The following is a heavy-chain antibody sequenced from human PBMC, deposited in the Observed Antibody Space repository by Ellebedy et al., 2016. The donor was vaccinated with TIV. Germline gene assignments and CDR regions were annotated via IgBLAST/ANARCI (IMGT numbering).Heavy chain of an antibody. Sequence: GESLKISCKGSGYSFSHYWIGLVRQMPGKGLEWMGIIYPVDSTTRYSPSFPGQVTFSADNSIPTAYLQWSSLRAADTDIYYCARLGDSRAYYYVPPNSWGQGTLVTVSS. V-gene: IGHV5-51*01. CDR1: GYSFSHYW. CDR2: IYPVDSTT. CDR3: ARLGDSRAYYYVPPNS. J-gene: IGHJ5*02. D-gene: IGHD3-22*01.